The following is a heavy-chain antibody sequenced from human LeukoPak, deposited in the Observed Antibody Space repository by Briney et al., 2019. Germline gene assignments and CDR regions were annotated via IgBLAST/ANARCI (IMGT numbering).Heavy chain of an antibody. CDR1: GGTFSSYA. V-gene: IGHV1-69*04. J-gene: IGHJ3*02. D-gene: IGHD5-24*01. CDR3: ARDRRGDGYNWDDAFDI. CDR2: IIPIFGIA. Sequence: AASVKVSCKASGGTFSSYAISWARQAPGQGLEWMGRIIPIFGIANYAQKFQGRVTITADKSTSTAYMELSSLRSEDTAVYYCARDRRGDGYNWDDAFDIWGQGTMVTVSS.